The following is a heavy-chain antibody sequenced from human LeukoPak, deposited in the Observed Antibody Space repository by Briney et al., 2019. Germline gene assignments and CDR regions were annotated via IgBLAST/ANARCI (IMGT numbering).Heavy chain of an antibody. Sequence: PGGSLRLSCEASGFTVSSYAMSLVRQAPGKGLAWVSVISSSADSTYYADSVKGRFTISRDNSKNTLYLQMNNLRAEDTAVYYCAKPLEKYTYGGNFDYWGQGILVTVSS. CDR2: ISSSADST. CDR1: GFTVSSYA. D-gene: IGHD4-23*01. J-gene: IGHJ4*02. V-gene: IGHV3-23*01. CDR3: AKPLEKYTYGGNFDY.